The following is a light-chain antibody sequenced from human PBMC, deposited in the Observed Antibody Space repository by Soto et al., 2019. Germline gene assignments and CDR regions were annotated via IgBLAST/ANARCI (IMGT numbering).Light chain of an antibody. J-gene: IGKJ4*01. Sequence: DIQMTQSPSSVSASVGDRVTITWRASQGISSWLAWFQQTPGKAPKXXIYAASSLQSGVPSRFSGSGAGTDCTRPISSLQPEDVATDYCQQANSFTLTFGGGTKVDIK. V-gene: IGKV1-12*01. CDR1: QGISSW. CDR3: QQANSFTLT. CDR2: AAS.